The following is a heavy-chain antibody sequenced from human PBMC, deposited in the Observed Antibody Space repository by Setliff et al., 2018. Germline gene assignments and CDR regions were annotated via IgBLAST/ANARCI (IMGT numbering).Heavy chain of an antibody. CDR1: GYSISSGYY. CDR3: TVYNTGSSKDHY. J-gene: IGHJ4*02. D-gene: IGHD2-8*02. CDR2: IYHSGST. V-gene: IGHV4-38-2*01. Sequence: SETLSLTCAVSGYSISSGYYWGWIQQPPGKGLEWIGSIYHSGSTYYNPSLKSRVTISVDTSKNQFSLKLSSVTAADTAVYYCTVYNTGSSKDHYWGQGTPVTVSS.